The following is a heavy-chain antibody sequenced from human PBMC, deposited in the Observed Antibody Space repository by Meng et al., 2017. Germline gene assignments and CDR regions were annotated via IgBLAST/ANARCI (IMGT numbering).Heavy chain of an antibody. D-gene: IGHD3-16*01. V-gene: IGHV3-74*01. Sequence: GESLKISCAASGFTFSSYWMHWVRQAPGKGLVWVSRINNDGSSTSHADSVKGRFTISRDNAKNTLYLQMNSLRAEDTAVYYCARGALTGQRSDYWGQGTLVTSPQ. CDR2: INNDGSST. CDR3: ARGALTGQRSDY. J-gene: IGHJ4*02. CDR1: GFTFSSYW.